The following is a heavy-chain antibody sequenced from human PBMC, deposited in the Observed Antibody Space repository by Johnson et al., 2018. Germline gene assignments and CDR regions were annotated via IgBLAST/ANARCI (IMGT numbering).Heavy chain of an antibody. V-gene: IGHV3-30*18. CDR3: AKVGHYGDHAFDI. D-gene: IGHD4-17*01. J-gene: IGHJ3*02. Sequence: QVQLVQSGGCVVQPGRSLRLSCAASGFTFSRYGMHWVRQAPGKGLEWVAVISYDGSNKYYADSVKGRFTISRDNSKNTLYLQMNSRRAEDTAVYYCAKVGHYGDHAFDIWGQGTMVTVSS. CDR2: ISYDGSNK. CDR1: GFTFSRYG.